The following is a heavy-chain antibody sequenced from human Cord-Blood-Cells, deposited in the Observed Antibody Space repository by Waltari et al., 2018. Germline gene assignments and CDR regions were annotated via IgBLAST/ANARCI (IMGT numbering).Heavy chain of an antibody. D-gene: IGHD3-10*01. CDR3: AREMGRRNAFDI. J-gene: IGHJ3*02. Sequence: QVQLVQSGAEVKKPGSSVKVSCKASGRTFSDSTISRVRQAPGQGLGWMGGIIPIFGTANYAQKFQGRVTITADESTSTAYMELSSLRSEDTAVYYCAREMGRRNAFDIWGQGTMVTVSS. CDR2: IIPIFGTA. V-gene: IGHV1-69*01. CDR1: GRTFSDST.